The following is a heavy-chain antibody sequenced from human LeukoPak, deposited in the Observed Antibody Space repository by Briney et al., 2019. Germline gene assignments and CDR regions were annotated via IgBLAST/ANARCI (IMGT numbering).Heavy chain of an antibody. CDR1: GFTFSSYS. D-gene: IGHD3-3*01. Sequence: GGSLRLSCGAAGFTFSSYSMNWVRQAPGKGQKWVSSICTRISVIYSADSVKGRFYISRDTAKKHLYLHMNSLRAEDTAVYYCARDAPRPNHAFWSGYYEPFYFDYWGQGTLVTVSP. CDR3: ARDAPRPNHAFWSGYYEPFYFDY. V-gene: IGHV3-21*01. CDR2: ICTRISVI. J-gene: IGHJ4*02.